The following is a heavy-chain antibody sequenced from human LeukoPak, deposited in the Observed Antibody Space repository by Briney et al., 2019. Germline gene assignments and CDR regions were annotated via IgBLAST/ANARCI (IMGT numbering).Heavy chain of an antibody. J-gene: IGHJ6*02. CDR3: AREVRYIVVGYYYYYGMDV. D-gene: IGHD2-2*01. V-gene: IGHV1-69*13. Sequence: GASVKVSCKASGGTFSSYAISWVRQAPGQGLEWMGGILPIFGTANYAQKFQGRVSITADEFTSTAYMELSSLRSEDTAVYYCAREVRYIVVGYYYYYGMDVWGQGTTVTVSS. CDR1: GGTFSSYA. CDR2: ILPIFGTA.